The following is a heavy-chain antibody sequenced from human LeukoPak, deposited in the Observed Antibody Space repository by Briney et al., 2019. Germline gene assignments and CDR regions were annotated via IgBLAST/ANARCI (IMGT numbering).Heavy chain of an antibody. CDR1: GYSMSSGYY. D-gene: IGHD2-2*01. Sequence: SETLSLTCTVSGYSMSSGYYWSWISQPPGKGLEWIGYIYYSGSTYYNPSLKSRVTISVDTSKNQFSRKLSSATAADTAVYYCARTQLLSPTYYYYYMDVWGKGTTVTVSS. CDR3: ARTQLLSPTYYYYYMDV. CDR2: IYYSGST. J-gene: IGHJ6*03. V-gene: IGHV4-30-4*08.